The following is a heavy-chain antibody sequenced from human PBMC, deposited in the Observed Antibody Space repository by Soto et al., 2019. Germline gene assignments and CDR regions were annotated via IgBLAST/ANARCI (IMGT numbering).Heavy chain of an antibody. V-gene: IGHV4-31*03. Sequence: PSETLSLTCSVSRSFIISGGFYYSWIRQPPGKGLEWLGYIFHSGSTLYTPSLRGRLTLSADTSRNQLSLHLTSVTAADTAVYYCVRGGIAGHWFDPWGQGILVTVSS. D-gene: IGHD2-21*01. CDR1: RSFIISGGFY. CDR3: VRGGIAGHWFDP. J-gene: IGHJ5*02. CDR2: IFHSGST.